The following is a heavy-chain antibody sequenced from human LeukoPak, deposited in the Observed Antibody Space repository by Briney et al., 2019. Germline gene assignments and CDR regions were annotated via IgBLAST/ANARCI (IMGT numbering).Heavy chain of an antibody. J-gene: IGHJ6*02. D-gene: IGHD3-10*01. Sequence: GASVKVSCKASGYTFTSYAMHWVRQAPGQRLEWMGWINAGNGNTKYSQKFQGRVTITRDTSASTAYMELSSLRSEDTAVYYCARDPPSMVRGVKGPDYYGMDVWGQGTTVTVSS. V-gene: IGHV1-3*01. CDR1: GYTFTSYA. CDR3: ARDPPSMVRGVKGPDYYGMDV. CDR2: INAGNGNT.